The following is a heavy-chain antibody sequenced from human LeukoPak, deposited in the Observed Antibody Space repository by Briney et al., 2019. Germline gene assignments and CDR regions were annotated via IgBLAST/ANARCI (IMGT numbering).Heavy chain of an antibody. CDR3: AKGRYYDFWSGYSMDNWFDP. CDR1: GFTFSSYA. D-gene: IGHD3-3*01. CDR2: ISGSGGST. V-gene: IGHV3-23*01. Sequence: GGSLRLSCAASGFTFSSYAMSWVRQAPGKGLEWVSAISGSGGSTYYADSVKGRFTISRDNSKNTLYLQMNSLRAEDTAVYYCAKGRYYDFWSGYSMDNWFDPWGQGTLVTVSS. J-gene: IGHJ5*02.